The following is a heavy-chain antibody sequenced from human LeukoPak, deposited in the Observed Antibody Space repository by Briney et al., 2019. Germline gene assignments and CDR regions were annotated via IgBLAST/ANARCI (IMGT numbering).Heavy chain of an antibody. CDR1: GGSISSYY. Sequence: PSETLSLTCTVSGGSISSYYWSWIRQPPGKGLEWIGYIYYSGSTNHNPSLKSRVTISVDTSKNQFSLKLSSVTAADTAVYYCARVHGGDYYFDYWGQGTLVTVSS. V-gene: IGHV4-59*01. CDR2: IYYSGST. D-gene: IGHD2-21*02. J-gene: IGHJ4*02. CDR3: ARVHGGDYYFDY.